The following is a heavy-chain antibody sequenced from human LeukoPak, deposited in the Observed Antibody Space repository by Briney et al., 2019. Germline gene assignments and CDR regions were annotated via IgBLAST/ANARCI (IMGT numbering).Heavy chain of an antibody. J-gene: IGHJ5*02. CDR2: INPSGGTT. Sequence: GASVKVSCKASGYTFTGYYMHWVRQAPGQGLEWMGIINPSGGTTTYAQKFQGRVTMTRDTSTGTVYMELSSLRPEDTAVYYCARSDGNWFDPWGQGTLVTVSS. CDR1: GYTFTGYY. CDR3: ARSDGNWFDP. D-gene: IGHD2-8*01. V-gene: IGHV1-46*01.